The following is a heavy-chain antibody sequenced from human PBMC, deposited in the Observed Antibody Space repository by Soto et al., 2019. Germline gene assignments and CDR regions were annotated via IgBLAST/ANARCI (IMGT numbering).Heavy chain of an antibody. CDR2: INHSGST. D-gene: IGHD6-13*01. V-gene: IGHV4-34*01. J-gene: IGHJ4*02. CDR1: GGSFSGYY. CDR3: ARSYSSSFDY. Sequence: SETLSLTCAVYGGSFSGYYWNWIRQPPGKGLEWIGEINHSGSTNYNPSLKSRVTISLDTSKNQFSLKLSSMTAADTAVYYCARSYSSSFDYWGQGTLVTVSS.